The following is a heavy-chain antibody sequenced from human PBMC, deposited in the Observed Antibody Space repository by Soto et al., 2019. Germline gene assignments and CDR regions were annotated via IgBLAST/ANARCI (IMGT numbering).Heavy chain of an antibody. J-gene: IGHJ4*02. CDR2: IYHSGST. Sequence: SETLSLTCAVSGYSISSGYYWGWIRQPPGKGLEWIGSIYHSGSTYYNPSLKSRVTISVDTSKNQFSLKLSSVTAADTAVYYCARAVITFGGPKYYFDYWGQGTLVTVSS. CDR1: GYSISSGYY. D-gene: IGHD3-16*01. V-gene: IGHV4-38-2*01. CDR3: ARAVITFGGPKYYFDY.